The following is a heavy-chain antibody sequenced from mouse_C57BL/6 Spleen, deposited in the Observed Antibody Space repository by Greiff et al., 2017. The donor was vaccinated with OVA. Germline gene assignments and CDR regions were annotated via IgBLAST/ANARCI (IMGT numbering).Heavy chain of an antibody. CDR1: GYAFSSYW. CDR2: IYPGDGDT. D-gene: IGHD1-1*01. J-gene: IGHJ4*01. Sequence: VMLVESGAELVKPGASVKISCKASGYAFSSYWMNWVKQRPGKGLEWIGQIYPGDGDTNYNGKFKGKATLTADKSSSTAYMQLSSLTSEDSAVYFCARRGYGSSLYYAMDYWGQGTSVTVSS. CDR3: ARRGYGSSLYYAMDY. V-gene: IGHV1-80*01.